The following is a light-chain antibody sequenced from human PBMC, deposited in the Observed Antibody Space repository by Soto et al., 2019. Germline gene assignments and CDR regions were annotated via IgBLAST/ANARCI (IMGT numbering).Light chain of an antibody. J-gene: IGLJ1*01. CDR2: GDN. CDR3: QSYDISLHNYV. Sequence: QSVLTQPPSVTGAPGQRVTISCTGSHSDIGAGYGVHWYQHLPGTAPKLLIYGDNNRPSGVPDRFSGSKSGTSASLAITRLQAEDEADYYCQSYDISLHNYVFGTGTKLTVL. V-gene: IGLV1-40*01. CDR1: HSDIGAGYG.